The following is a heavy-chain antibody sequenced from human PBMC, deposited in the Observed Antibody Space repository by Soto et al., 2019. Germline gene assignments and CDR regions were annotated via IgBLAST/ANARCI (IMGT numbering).Heavy chain of an antibody. D-gene: IGHD3-22*01. CDR2: IIPIFGTA. Sequence: SVKVSCKASGGTFSSYAISWVRQAPGQGLEWMGGIIPIFGTANYAQKFQGRVTITADESTSTAYMELSSLRSEDTAVYYCARGEEGHYDDSSGYYSYWGQGTLVTVSS. V-gene: IGHV1-69*13. CDR3: ARGEEGHYDDSSGYYSY. J-gene: IGHJ4*02. CDR1: GGTFSSYA.